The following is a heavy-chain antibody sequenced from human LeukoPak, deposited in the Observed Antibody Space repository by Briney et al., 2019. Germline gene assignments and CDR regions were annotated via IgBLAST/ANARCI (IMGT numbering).Heavy chain of an antibody. V-gene: IGHV3-23*01. CDR1: GFTFSIYA. Sequence: PGVSLRLSCAASGFTFSIYAMSWVRQAPGKGLEWVSSISSKGELTFYADSVKGRFTISRDNPESTLYLQMNRLRAEDTAVYYCAKDVRNYYGSGSYKRSDYWGQGTLVTVSS. CDR3: AKDVRNYYGSGSYKRSDY. CDR2: ISSKGELT. D-gene: IGHD3-10*01. J-gene: IGHJ4*02.